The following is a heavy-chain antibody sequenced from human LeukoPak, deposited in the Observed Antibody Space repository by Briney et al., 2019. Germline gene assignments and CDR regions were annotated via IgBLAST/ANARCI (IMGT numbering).Heavy chain of an antibody. CDR2: IIFSSTTI. D-gene: IGHD4-11*01. CDR1: GFSFDTYS. J-gene: IGHJ4*02. Sequence: GGTLRLSCAASGFSFDTYSMNWFRQAPGKGLEWVAYIIFSSTTIFYADFVKGRFTISRDNAQNSLFLQMSSLRAEDTAVYFCARVPHDYSDYVAYWGQGTLVTVSS. V-gene: IGHV3-48*04. CDR3: ARVPHDYSDYVAY.